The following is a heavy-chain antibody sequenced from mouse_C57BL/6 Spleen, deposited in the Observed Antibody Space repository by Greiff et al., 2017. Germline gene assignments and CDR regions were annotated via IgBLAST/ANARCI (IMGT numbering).Heavy chain of an antibody. Sequence: QVQLQQSGAELVKPGASVKLSCKASGYTFTSYWMQWVKQRPGQGLEWIGEIDPSDSYTNYNQKFKGKATLTVDTSSSTAYMQLSSLTSEDSAVYYCARPSDYFDYGGQGTTLTVSS. CDR2: IDPSDSYT. V-gene: IGHV1-50*01. CDR1: GYTFTSYW. CDR3: ARPSDYFDY. J-gene: IGHJ2*01.